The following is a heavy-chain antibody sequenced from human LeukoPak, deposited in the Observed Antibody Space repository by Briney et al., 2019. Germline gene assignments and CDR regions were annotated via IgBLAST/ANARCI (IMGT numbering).Heavy chain of an antibody. V-gene: IGHV4-39*01. CDR1: GVSISSTSYY. D-gene: IGHD2-2*01. CDR3: ARQEIVVVPAITISAFDI. CDR2: IYYSGST. Sequence: SETLSLTCTVPGVSISSTSYYWGWIRQPPGKGLEWIGSIYYSGSTYYNPSLKSRVIISVDTSKNQFSLKPSSVTAADTAVYYCARQEIVVVPAITISAFDIWGQGTMVTVSS. J-gene: IGHJ3*02.